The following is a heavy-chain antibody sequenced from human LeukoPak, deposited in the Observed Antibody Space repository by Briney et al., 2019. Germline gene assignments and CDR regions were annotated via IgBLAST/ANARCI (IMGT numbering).Heavy chain of an antibody. CDR1: GGSISSGSYY. CDR2: IYTSGST. Sequence: SQTLSLTCTVSGGSISSGSYYWSWIRQPAGKGLEWIGRIYTSGSTNCDPSLTSRVTISVDTSKNQFSQKLSSVTAADTAVYYCARAVGDYGGYSYAFDIWGQGTMVTVSS. J-gene: IGHJ3*02. CDR3: ARAVGDYGGYSYAFDI. D-gene: IGHD4-23*01. V-gene: IGHV4-61*02.